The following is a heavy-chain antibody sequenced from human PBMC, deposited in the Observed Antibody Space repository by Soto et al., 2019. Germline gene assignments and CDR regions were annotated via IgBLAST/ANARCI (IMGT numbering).Heavy chain of an antibody. CDR3: ARSVEMATGRAFDI. V-gene: IGHV6-1*01. CDR1: GDSVSSNSAA. Sequence: SRTLSLTCAISGDSVSSNSAAWNWIRQSPSRGLEWLGRTYYRSKWYNDYAVSVKSRITINPDTSKNQFSLQLNSVTPEDTAVYYCARSVEMATGRAFDIWGQGTMVTVSS. J-gene: IGHJ3*02. D-gene: IGHD5-12*01. CDR2: TYYRSKWYN.